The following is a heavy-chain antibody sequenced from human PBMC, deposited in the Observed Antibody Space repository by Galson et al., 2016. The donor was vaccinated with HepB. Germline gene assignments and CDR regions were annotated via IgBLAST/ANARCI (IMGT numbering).Heavy chain of an antibody. Sequence: SETLSLTCVVSGGSISSTNYWSWVRQAPGKGLEWVGEIYDRGSSAYNPSLTSRLAISVDKSNNQVSLRLTSVTAADTAVYFSGRGSSSRIASWGQGARVTVSS. J-gene: IGHJ5*01. CDR2: IYDRGSS. V-gene: IGHV4-4*02. D-gene: IGHD6-13*01. CDR1: GGSISSTNY. CDR3: GRGSSSRIAS.